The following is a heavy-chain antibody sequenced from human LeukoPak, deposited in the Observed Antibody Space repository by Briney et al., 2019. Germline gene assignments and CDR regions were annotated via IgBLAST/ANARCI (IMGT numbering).Heavy chain of an antibody. D-gene: IGHD2-2*02. J-gene: IGHJ4*02. V-gene: IGHV3-66*01. CDR2: IYSGGSA. CDR3: ARDLYRVNPFDC. CDR1: GFTVSSNY. Sequence: GGSLRLSCAASGFTVSSNYMSWVRQAPGKGLEWVSVIYSGGSAYYADSVKGRFTISGDISKDTLYLQMNSLRAEDTAVYFCARDLYRVNPFDCWGQGTLVTVSS.